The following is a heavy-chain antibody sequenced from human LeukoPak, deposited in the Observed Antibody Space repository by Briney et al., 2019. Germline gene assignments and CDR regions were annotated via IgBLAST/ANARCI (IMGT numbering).Heavy chain of an antibody. J-gene: IGHJ4*02. CDR3: ARGAVAEPSSFDY. Sequence: KPSETLSLTCTVSGVSISSYYWSWIRQPPGKGLEWIGYIYYSGSTNYNPSLKSRVTISVDTSKNQFSLKLSSVTAADTAVYYCARGAVAEPSSFDYWGQGTLVTVSS. V-gene: IGHV4-59*01. CDR1: GVSISSYY. D-gene: IGHD6-19*01. CDR2: IYYSGST.